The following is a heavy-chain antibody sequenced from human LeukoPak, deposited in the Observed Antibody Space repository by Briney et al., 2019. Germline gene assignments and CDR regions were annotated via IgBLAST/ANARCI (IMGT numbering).Heavy chain of an antibody. D-gene: IGHD3-9*01. Sequence: KPSETLSLTCTVSGGSISSYYGSWIRQPPGKGLEWIGYIYYSGSTNYNPSLKSRVTISVDTSKNQFSLKLSSVTAADTAVYYCARARRYLDFDYWGQGTLVTVSS. CDR1: GGSISSYY. CDR3: ARARRYLDFDY. V-gene: IGHV4-59*01. CDR2: IYYSGST. J-gene: IGHJ4*02.